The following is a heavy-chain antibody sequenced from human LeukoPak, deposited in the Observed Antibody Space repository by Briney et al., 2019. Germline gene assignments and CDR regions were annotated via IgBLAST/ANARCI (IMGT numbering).Heavy chain of an antibody. CDR1: GFSFSSYA. Sequence: GGSLRLSCAASGFSFSSYAMSWVRQAPGKGLEWVSAISGSGGSTYYADSVKGRFTISRDNSKNTLYLQMNSLRAEDTAVYYCAKDGMVRGVIRRYNWFDPWGQGTLVTVSS. CDR3: AKDGMVRGVIRRYNWFDP. CDR2: ISGSGGST. V-gene: IGHV3-23*01. J-gene: IGHJ5*02. D-gene: IGHD3-10*01.